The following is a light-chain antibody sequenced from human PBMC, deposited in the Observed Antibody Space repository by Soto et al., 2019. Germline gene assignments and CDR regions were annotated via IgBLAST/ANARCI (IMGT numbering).Light chain of an antibody. V-gene: IGKV1-27*01. CDR1: QGSSTY. J-gene: IGKJ1*01. Sequence: DIQITQYPSSLSASVGDRDTIACRASQGSSTYLAWYQQKPCKVPKLLIYAASTFQSGVTSRFSGSGAGTDFTLTISSLQPEYVATYYCQRDNSAPRRFGQGTKVVIK. CDR2: AAS. CDR3: QRDNSAPRR.